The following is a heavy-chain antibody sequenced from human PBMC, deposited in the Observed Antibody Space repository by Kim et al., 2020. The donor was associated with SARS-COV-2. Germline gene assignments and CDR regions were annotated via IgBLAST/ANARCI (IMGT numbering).Heavy chain of an antibody. CDR3: ARGSVYDFCSGHYYYYYMDV. CDR1: GYTFTSYD. D-gene: IGHD3-3*01. V-gene: IGHV1-8*01. Sequence: ASVKVSCKASGYTFTSYDINWVRQATGQGLEWMGWMNPNSGNTGYAQKFQGRVTMTRNTSISTAYMELSSLRSEDTAVYYCARGSVYDFCSGHYYYYYMDVWGKGNTVTVSS. J-gene: IGHJ6*03. CDR2: MNPNSGNT.